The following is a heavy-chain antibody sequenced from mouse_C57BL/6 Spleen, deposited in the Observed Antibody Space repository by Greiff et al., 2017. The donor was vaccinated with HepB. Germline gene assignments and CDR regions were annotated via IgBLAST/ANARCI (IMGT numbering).Heavy chain of an antibody. D-gene: IGHD1-1*01. J-gene: IGHJ1*03. CDR3: ARVGSSYGYFDV. CDR2: IYPGSGNT. Sequence: VQLQQSGAELVRPGASVKLSCKASGYTFTDYYINWVKQRPGQGLEWIARIYPGSGNTYYNEKFKGKATLTAEKSSSTAYMQLSSLTSEDSAVYFCARVGSSYGYFDVWGTGTTVTVSS. CDR1: GYTFTDYY. V-gene: IGHV1-76*01.